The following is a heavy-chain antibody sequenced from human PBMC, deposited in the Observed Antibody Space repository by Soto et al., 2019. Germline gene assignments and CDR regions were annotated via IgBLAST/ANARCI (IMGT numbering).Heavy chain of an antibody. CDR3: ARGLPNYSSFDS. J-gene: IGHJ4*02. CDR2: VSSDGSST. CDR1: GFTFSSYW. V-gene: IGHV3-74*01. Sequence: EVQLVESGGGLVQPGESLRLSCAASGFTFSSYWMHWIRQAPGNGLVWVSRVSSDGSSTVYANSVKGRLTISRDNAKNTLYLQMNSLSVEDTAVYYCARGLPNYSSFDSWGQGTLVTVSS. D-gene: IGHD4-4*01.